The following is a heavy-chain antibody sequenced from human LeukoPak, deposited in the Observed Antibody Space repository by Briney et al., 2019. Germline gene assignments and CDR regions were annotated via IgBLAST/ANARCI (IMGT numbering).Heavy chain of an antibody. J-gene: IGHJ4*02. CDR2: IKQDRSEK. V-gene: IGHV3-7*01. D-gene: IGHD3-3*01. CDR3: ARLREIPVFGVVTKSTSYFDY. Sequence: GGSLRLSCAASGFTFTNYWISWVRQAPGKGLKLVANIKQDRSEKYYVDSVKGRFTISRDNAKNSLYLQMNSLRAEDTAVYYCARLREIPVFGVVTKSTSYFDYWGQGTLVTVSS. CDR1: GFTFTNYW.